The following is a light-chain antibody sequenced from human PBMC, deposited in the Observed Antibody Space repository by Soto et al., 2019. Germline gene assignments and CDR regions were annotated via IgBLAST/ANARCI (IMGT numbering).Light chain of an antibody. CDR1: QSVSSSN. Sequence: EIVLTQSPGTLSLSPGERATLSCRASQSVSSSNLAWYHQKPGQAPRLLIYGASSRATGIPDRFSGSGSGTDFALTISRLEPEDFAVYYCQIYGTFGQGTKVDIK. CDR2: GAS. CDR3: QIYGT. V-gene: IGKV3-20*01. J-gene: IGKJ1*01.